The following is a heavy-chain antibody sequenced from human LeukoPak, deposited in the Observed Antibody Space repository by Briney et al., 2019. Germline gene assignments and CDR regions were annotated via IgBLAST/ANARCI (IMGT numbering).Heavy chain of an antibody. CDR1: GGSISSYY. CDR2: IYYSGST. J-gene: IGHJ4*02. CDR3: ARQGYSAYEILDY. Sequence: TSSETLSLTCTVSGGSISSYYWSWIRQPPGKGLEWIGYIYYSGSTNYSPSLKSRVTISVDTSKNQFSLKLSSVTAADTAVYYCARQGYSAYEILDYWGQGTLVTVSS. D-gene: IGHD5-12*01. V-gene: IGHV4-59*08.